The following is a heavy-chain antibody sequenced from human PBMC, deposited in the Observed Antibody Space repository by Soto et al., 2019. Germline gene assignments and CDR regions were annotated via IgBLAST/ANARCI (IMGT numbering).Heavy chain of an antibody. CDR2: ITAGSNTI. CDR1: GFTFSAYS. Sequence: GGSLRLSCAASGFTFSAYSMNWARQAPGKGLEWVSYITAGSNTIFYADSVKGRFTISRDNAKNSLYLQMNSLRDADTAVYYCARENGMEGSFDPWGPGTLVTVSS. V-gene: IGHV3-48*02. CDR3: ARENGMEGSFDP. D-gene: IGHD1-1*01. J-gene: IGHJ5*02.